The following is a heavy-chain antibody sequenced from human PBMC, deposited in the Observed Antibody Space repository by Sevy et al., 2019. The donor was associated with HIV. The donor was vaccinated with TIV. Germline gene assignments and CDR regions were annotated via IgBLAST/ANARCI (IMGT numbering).Heavy chain of an antibody. V-gene: IGHV3-33*06. D-gene: IGHD3-3*01. Sequence: GGSLRLSCAASGFTFSNYGMHWVRQAPGKGLEWVAVIWYDGSYKYYADSVKGRFTISRDNTKSRLYLQMNSLRAGDTAVYYCAKTFAIFGVLMSPDFDPWGQGTLVTVSS. J-gene: IGHJ5*02. CDR3: AKTFAIFGVLMSPDFDP. CDR2: IWYDGSYK. CDR1: GFTFSNYG.